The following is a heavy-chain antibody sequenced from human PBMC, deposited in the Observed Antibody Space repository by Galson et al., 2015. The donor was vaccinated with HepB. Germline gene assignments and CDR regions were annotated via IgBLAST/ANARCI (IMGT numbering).Heavy chain of an antibody. V-gene: IGHV3-72*01. D-gene: IGHD3-3*02. CDR3: SRTLPGIDLDY. CDR1: GFTFSDYY. Sequence: SLRLSCAASGFTFSDYYMEWVRQAPGKGLEWVGRVRHKARRYATDYVASVEGRFTISRDDSKNSLYLQMDSLKTEDTAVYYCSRTLPGIDLDYWGQGTLVTVSS. CDR2: VRHKARRYAT. J-gene: IGHJ4*02.